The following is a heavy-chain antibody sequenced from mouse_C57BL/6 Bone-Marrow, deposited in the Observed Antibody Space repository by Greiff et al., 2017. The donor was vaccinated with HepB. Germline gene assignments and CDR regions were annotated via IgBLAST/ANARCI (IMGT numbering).Heavy chain of an antibody. CDR1: GFTFSSYA. J-gene: IGHJ1*03. CDR2: ISSGGDYI. Sequence: EVQRVESGEGLVKPGGSLKLSCAASGFTFSSYAMSWVRQTPEKRLEWVAYISSGGDYIYYADTVKGRFTISRDNARNTLYLQMSSLKSEDTAMYYCTRVPYSNYRYFDVWGTGTTVTVSS. V-gene: IGHV5-9-1*02. D-gene: IGHD2-5*01. CDR3: TRVPYSNYRYFDV.